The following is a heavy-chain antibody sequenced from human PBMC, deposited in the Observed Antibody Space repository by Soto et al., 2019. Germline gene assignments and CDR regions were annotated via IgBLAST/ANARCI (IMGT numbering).Heavy chain of an antibody. V-gene: IGHV4-59*08. J-gene: IGHJ5*02. CDR2: IYYSGST. D-gene: IGHD2-8*01. Sequence: SETLSLTCTVSGGSISSHYWSWIRQPPGKGLEWIGYIYYSGSTNYNPSLKSRVTISVDTSKNQFSLKLSSVTAADTAVYYCARHDGSRYCTNGVCPFDPWGQGTLVTVSS. CDR1: GGSISSHY. CDR3: ARHDGSRYCTNGVCPFDP.